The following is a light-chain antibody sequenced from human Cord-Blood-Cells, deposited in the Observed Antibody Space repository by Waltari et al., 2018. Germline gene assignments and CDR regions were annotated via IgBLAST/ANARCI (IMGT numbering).Light chain of an antibody. Sequence: DIQMTQSLSSLSASLGDRVTITCRASQSISSYLKWYQQKTGKAPKPLIYSAASLQSGVPSRSSGSGSGTAVTLTISSRQPEDFATYYCQQSYSAPYSFGQGTKLEIK. CDR1: QSISSY. CDR2: SAA. CDR3: QQSYSAPYS. J-gene: IGKJ2*03. V-gene: IGKV1-39*01.